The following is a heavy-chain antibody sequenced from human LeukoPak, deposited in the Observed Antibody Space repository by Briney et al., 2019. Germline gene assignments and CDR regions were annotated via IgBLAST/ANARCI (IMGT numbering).Heavy chain of an antibody. D-gene: IGHD6-13*01. CDR1: GYTFTSYD. V-gene: IGHV1-8*01. CDR2: MNPNSGNT. J-gene: IGHJ6*03. Sequence: ASVKVSCKASGYTFTSYDINWVRQATGQGLEWMGWMNPNSGNTGNAQKFQGRVTMTRNTSISTAYMELSSLRSEDTAVYYCARALISSWLYYYYMDVWGKGTTVTVSS. CDR3: ARALISSWLYYYYMDV.